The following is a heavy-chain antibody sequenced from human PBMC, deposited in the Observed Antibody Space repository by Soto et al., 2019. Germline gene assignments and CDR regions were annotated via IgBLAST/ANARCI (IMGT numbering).Heavy chain of an antibody. CDR3: ARDSLLDY. J-gene: IGHJ4*02. CDR2: IGTAGDT. V-gene: IGHV3-13*01. Sequence: EVQLVESGGGMVQPGGSLRLSCAASGFTFSGYGMHWVRQAPGKGLEWVSTIGTAGDTSYPGSVKGRFTISRDNAKNSLYLQMNSLRVEDTAVYYCARDSLLDYLGQGTLVTVSS. D-gene: IGHD2-8*02. CDR1: GFTFSGYG.